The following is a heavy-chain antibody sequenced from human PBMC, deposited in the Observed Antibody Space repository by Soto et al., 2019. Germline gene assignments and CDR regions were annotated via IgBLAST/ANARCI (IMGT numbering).Heavy chain of an antibody. J-gene: IGHJ6*02. Sequence: SDTLSLGCTVSGGSISSGGYYWSWIRQHPGRALEWIGYIYYSGSTYYNPSLKSRVTISLDTSKNQFSLKLSSVTAADTAVDHCARGRRGGYCSSTICYYDYYGMDVGGQGTAV. CDR1: GGSISSGGYY. V-gene: IGHV4-31*03. D-gene: IGHD2-2*01. CDR2: IYYSGST. CDR3: ARGRRGGYCSSTICYYDYYGMDV.